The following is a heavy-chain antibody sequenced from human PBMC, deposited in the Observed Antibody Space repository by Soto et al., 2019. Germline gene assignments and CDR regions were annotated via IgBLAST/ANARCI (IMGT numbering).Heavy chain of an antibody. CDR3: AMDRGY. V-gene: IGHV3-23*01. Sequence: PGGSLRLSCAASGFTFSTYAITWVRQAPGQGRQCVSAISNNGGNTYYADSVKGRFTISRDNSKNMVYLQMNGLRAEDTAVYYCAMDRGYWGQGTLVTVSS. CDR1: GFTFSTYA. J-gene: IGHJ4*02. CDR2: ISNNGGNT. D-gene: IGHD2-2*03.